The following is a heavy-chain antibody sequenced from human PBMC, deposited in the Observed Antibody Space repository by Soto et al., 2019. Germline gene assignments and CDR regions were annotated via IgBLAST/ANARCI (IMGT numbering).Heavy chain of an antibody. Sequence: PGGSLRLSCAASGFTFDDYAMHWVRQAPGKGLEWVSGISWNSGSIGYADSVKGRFTISRDNAKNSLYLQMNSLRAEDTALYYCAKGEYHYGSGMPRGAFEIWGQGTMATLS. CDR3: AKGEYHYGSGMPRGAFEI. J-gene: IGHJ3*02. CDR1: GFTFDDYA. CDR2: ISWNSGSI. D-gene: IGHD3-10*01. V-gene: IGHV3-9*01.